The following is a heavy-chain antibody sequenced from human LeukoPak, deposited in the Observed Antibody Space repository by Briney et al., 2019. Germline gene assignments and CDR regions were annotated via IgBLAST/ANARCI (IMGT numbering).Heavy chain of an antibody. CDR3: ARPGLAYCGADCYSTEGYYFDY. CDR2: INHGGST. J-gene: IGHJ4*02. Sequence: SETLSLTCAVYGENFSIYFYSWIRQPPGKGLEWIGEINHGGSTSYNPSLKSRVTISVDTSKNQFSIRLSSVTAADTAMYYCARPGLAYCGADCYSTEGYYFDYWSQGTLVTVSS. CDR1: GENFSIYF. D-gene: IGHD2-21*01. V-gene: IGHV4-34*01.